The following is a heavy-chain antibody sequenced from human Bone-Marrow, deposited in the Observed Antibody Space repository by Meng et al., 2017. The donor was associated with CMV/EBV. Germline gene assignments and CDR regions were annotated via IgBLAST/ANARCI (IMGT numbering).Heavy chain of an antibody. Sequence: SDTLSLTCIVSGDSVSNGHYYWSWIRQSPGKGLEWIGSSYYSGTTYYKASLKSRVTISVDTSANQFSLTLRSVTAADTAVYYCARDKGYRHGYNYVLPDYWGQGTRVTGSS. J-gene: IGHJ4*02. CDR3: ARDKGYRHGYNYVLPDY. CDR1: GDSVSNGHYY. D-gene: IGHD5-24*01. V-gene: IGHV4-61*01. CDR2: SYYSGTT.